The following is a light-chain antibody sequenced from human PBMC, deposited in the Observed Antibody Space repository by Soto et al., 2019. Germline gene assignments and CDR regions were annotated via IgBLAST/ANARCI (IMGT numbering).Light chain of an antibody. Sequence: VWTQSPRTLSLSPGKRATLACRASQNISSNLAWYQQKPGQAPRLLIYGASNRATGIPARFSGSGSGTEFSHAISSRQAHDFLAAYWRQETHCSPARTFGGGTKVDIK. CDR2: GAS. CDR3: RQETHCSPART. CDR1: QNISSN. J-gene: IGKJ4*01. V-gene: IGKV3D-15*01.